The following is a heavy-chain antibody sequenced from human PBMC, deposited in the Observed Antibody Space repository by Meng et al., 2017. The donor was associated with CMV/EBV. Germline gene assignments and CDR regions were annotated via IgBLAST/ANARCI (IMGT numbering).Heavy chain of an antibody. CDR3: TTNVLRYFDWLPPDY. D-gene: IGHD3-9*01. V-gene: IGHV3-15*01. CDR2: IKSKTDGGTT. Sequence: GGSLRLSCAASGFTCSNAWMSWVRQAPGKGLEWVGRIKSKTDGGTTDYAAPVKDRFSISRDDSNNTLYLQMNSLKTEDTAVYYCTTNVLRYFDWLPPDYWGQGTLVTVSS. J-gene: IGHJ4*02. CDR1: GFTCSNAW.